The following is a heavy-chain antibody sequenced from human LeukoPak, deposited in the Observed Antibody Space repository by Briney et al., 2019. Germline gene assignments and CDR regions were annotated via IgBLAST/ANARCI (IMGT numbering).Heavy chain of an antibody. CDR1: GYTFTGYY. CDR3: ARGEWGVDY. V-gene: IGHV1-8*02. CDR2: MNPNSGNT. D-gene: IGHD2-8*01. Sequence: ASVKVSCKASGYTFTGYYMHWVRQAPGQGLEWMGWMNPNSGNTGYAQKFQGRVTMTRNTSISTAYMELSSLRSEDTAVYYCARGEWGVDYWGQGTLVTVSS. J-gene: IGHJ4*02.